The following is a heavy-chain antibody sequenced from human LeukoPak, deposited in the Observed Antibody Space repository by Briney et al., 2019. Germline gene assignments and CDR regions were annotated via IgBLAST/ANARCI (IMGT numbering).Heavy chain of an antibody. CDR2: INPNSGGT. CDR1: GYTFTGYY. Sequence: PGASVKVSCKASGYTFTGYYMHWVRQAPGQGLEWMGWINPNSGGTNYAQKFQGRVTMTRDTSTSTAYMELSRLRSEDTAVYYCAGENYSGGSCYQVLVWECAFDIWGQGTMVTVSS. D-gene: IGHD2-15*01. J-gene: IGHJ3*02. CDR3: AGENYSGGSCYQVLVWECAFDI. V-gene: IGHV1-2*02.